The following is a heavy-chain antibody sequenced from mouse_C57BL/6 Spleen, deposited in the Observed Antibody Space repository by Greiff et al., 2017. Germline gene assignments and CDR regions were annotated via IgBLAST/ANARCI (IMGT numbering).Heavy chain of an antibody. CDR2: IYPRSGNT. Sequence: VQLQQSGAELARPGASVKLSCKASGYSFTSYGISWVKQRTGQGLEWIGEIYPRSGNTYYNEKFKGKATLTADKTSSTAYMEIRSLPSGDTAVYSCAREITDGGFAYWGQGTLVTVSA. J-gene: IGHJ3*01. CDR3: AREITDGGFAY. V-gene: IGHV1-81*01. CDR1: GYSFTSYG.